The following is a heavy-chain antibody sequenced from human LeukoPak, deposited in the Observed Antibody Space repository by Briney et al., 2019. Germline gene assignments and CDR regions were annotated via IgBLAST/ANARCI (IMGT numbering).Heavy chain of an antibody. Sequence: SETLSLTCTVSGGSISSSSYYWGWIRQPPGKGLEWIGSIYYSGSTYYNPSLKSRVTISVDTSKNQFSLKLSSVTAADTAVYYCARDPGSGSFGLDYWGQGTLVTVSS. CDR2: IYYSGST. CDR3: ARDPGSGSFGLDY. J-gene: IGHJ4*02. D-gene: IGHD3-10*01. V-gene: IGHV4-39*07. CDR1: GGSISSSSYY.